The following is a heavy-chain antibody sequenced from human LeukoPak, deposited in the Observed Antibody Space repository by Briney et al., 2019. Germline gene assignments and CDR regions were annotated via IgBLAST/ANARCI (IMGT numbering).Heavy chain of an antibody. CDR2: INPNSGGT. V-gene: IGHV1-2*02. CDR3: VLVLDYYFDY. Sequence: ASVKVSCKASGYTFTGYYMHCVRQAPGQGLEWMGWINPNSGGTNYAQKFQGRVTMPRDTSISTAYMELSRLRSDDTAVYYCVLVLDYYFDYWGQGTLVTVSS. J-gene: IGHJ4*02. D-gene: IGHD3/OR15-3a*01. CDR1: GYTFTGYY.